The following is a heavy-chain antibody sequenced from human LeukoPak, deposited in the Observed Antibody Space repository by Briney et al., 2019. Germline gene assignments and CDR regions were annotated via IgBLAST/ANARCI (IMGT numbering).Heavy chain of an antibody. V-gene: IGHV1-69*04. CDR2: IIPILGIA. Sequence: ASVKVSCKASGGTFSSYAISWVRQAPGQGLEWMGRIIPILGIANYAQKLQGRVTMTTDTSTSTAYMELRSLRSDDTAVYYCARAPSGYYDSSGHSPAFYWGQGTLVTVSS. CDR1: GGTFSSYA. J-gene: IGHJ4*02. CDR3: ARAPSGYYDSSGHSPAFY. D-gene: IGHD3-22*01.